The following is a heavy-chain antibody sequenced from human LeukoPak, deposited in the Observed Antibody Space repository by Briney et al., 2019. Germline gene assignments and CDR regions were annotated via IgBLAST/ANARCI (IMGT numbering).Heavy chain of an antibody. CDR3: ARRIGEVSGGMDV. D-gene: IGHD3-10*01. V-gene: IGHV4-59*01. CDR2: IYYSGST. J-gene: IGHJ6*04. Sequence: SETLSLTCTVSGGSISSYYWSWIRQPPGKGLEWIGYIYYSGSTSYNPSLKSRVTISVDTSKNQFSLKLSSVTAADTAVYYCARRIGEVSGGMDVWGKGTTVTVSS. CDR1: GGSISSYY.